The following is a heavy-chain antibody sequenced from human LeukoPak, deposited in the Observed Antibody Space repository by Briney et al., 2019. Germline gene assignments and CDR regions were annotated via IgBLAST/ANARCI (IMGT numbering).Heavy chain of an antibody. CDR1: GFTFSSYS. J-gene: IGHJ4*02. CDR2: ISSSSSYI. V-gene: IGHV3-21*01. CDR3: AREAAIGSSWYHTYYFDY. Sequence: GGSLRLSCAASGFTFSSYSMNWVRQAPGKGLEWVSSISSSSSYIYYADSVKGRFTISRDNAKNSLYLQMNSLRAEDTAVYYCAREAAIGSSWYHTYYFDYWGQGTLVTVSS. D-gene: IGHD6-13*01.